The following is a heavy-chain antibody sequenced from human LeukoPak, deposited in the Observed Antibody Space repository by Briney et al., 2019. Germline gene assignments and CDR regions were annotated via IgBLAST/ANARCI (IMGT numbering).Heavy chain of an antibody. J-gene: IGHJ4*02. V-gene: IGHV4-30-4*01. CDR2: IYYSGST. Sequence: PSQTLSLTCTVSGGAISSGDYYWSWIRQPPGKGLEWIGYIYYSGSTHYNPSLKSRVTISVDTSKNQFSLKLNSVTAADTAVYYCARVTGGSGSYYSPLHFYFDYWGQGTLVTVSS. CDR3: ARVTGGSGSYYSPLHFYFDY. CDR1: GGAISSGDYY. D-gene: IGHD3-10*01.